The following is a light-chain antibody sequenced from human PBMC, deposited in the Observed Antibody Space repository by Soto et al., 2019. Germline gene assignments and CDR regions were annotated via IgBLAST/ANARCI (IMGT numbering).Light chain of an antibody. J-gene: IGKJ1*01. V-gene: IGKV3-20*01. CDR3: QQYGGSPRT. Sequence: EIVLTQSPGTLSLSPGERATLSCRTSQSVSSSSLAWYQQKRGQAPRLLIHDASRSATGIPDRFSGSGSGTDFTLTISRLEPEDFAVYYCQQYGGSPRTFGQGTKVEVK. CDR2: DAS. CDR1: QSVSSSS.